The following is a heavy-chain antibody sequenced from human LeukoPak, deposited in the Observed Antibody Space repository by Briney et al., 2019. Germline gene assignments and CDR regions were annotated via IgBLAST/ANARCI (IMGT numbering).Heavy chain of an antibody. J-gene: IGHJ4*02. CDR1: GFTFSSYA. Sequence: GGSLRLSCAASGFTFSSYAMSWVRQAPGKGLEWVSAISGSGGSTYYADSVKGRFTISRDNSKNTLYLRMNSLRAEDTAVYYCATGRTIVVVPAAMPDYWGQGTLVTVSS. CDR2: ISGSGGST. V-gene: IGHV3-23*01. D-gene: IGHD2-2*01. CDR3: ATGRTIVVVPAAMPDY.